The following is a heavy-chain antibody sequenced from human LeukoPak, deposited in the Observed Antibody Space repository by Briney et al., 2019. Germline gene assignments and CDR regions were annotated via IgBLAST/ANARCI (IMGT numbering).Heavy chain of an antibody. Sequence: GGSLRLSCAASGFTFSSYGMHWVRQAPGKGLEWVAFIRYDGSNKYYADSVKGRFTISRDNSKNTLYLQMNSLRAEDTAVYYCAKAGPPNYYGSGSYYKRGGFYCGMDVWGQGTTVTVSS. V-gene: IGHV3-30*02. CDR3: AKAGPPNYYGSGSYYKRGGFYCGMDV. CDR1: GFTFSSYG. CDR2: IRYDGSNK. D-gene: IGHD3-10*01. J-gene: IGHJ6*02.